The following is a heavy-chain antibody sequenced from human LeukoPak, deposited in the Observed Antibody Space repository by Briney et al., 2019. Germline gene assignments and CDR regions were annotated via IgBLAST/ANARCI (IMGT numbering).Heavy chain of an antibody. CDR1: GFTFSSYA. D-gene: IGHD6-19*01. CDR2: ISYDGSNK. CDR3: ARDKGISVAGTGGFDY. Sequence: PGRFLRLSCAASGFTFSSYAMHWVRQAPGKGLEWVAVISYDGSNKYYADSVKGRFTISRDNSKNTLYLQMNSLRAEDTAVYYCARDKGISVAGTGGFDYWGQGTLVTVSS. V-gene: IGHV3-30-3*01. J-gene: IGHJ4*02.